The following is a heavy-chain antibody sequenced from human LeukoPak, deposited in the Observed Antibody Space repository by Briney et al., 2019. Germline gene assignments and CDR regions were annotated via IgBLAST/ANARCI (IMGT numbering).Heavy chain of an antibody. CDR2: ISAYNGNT. CDR3: ARARGYSSSSNLDY. J-gene: IGHJ4*02. D-gene: IGHD6-13*01. CDR1: GYTFTSYG. V-gene: IGHV1-18*01. Sequence: ASVKVSCKASGYTFTSYGISWVRRAPGQGLEWMGWISAYNGNTNYAQKLQGRVTMTTDTSTSTAYMELRSLRSDDTAVYYCARARGYSSSSNLDYWGQGTLVTVSS.